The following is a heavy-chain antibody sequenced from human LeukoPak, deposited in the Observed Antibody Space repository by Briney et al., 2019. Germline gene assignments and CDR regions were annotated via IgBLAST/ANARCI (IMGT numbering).Heavy chain of an antibody. CDR1: GFTFSSYA. D-gene: IGHD2-2*01. V-gene: IGHV3-30-3*01. J-gene: IGHJ4*02. CDR2: ISYDGSNK. Sequence: GGSLRLSCAASGFTFSSYAMHWVRQAPGKGLEWVAVISYDGSNKYYADSVKGRFTISRDNSKNTLYLQMNSLRAEDTAVYYCARDLSSTSSWATAPDYWGQGTLVTVSS. CDR3: ARDLSSTSSWATAPDY.